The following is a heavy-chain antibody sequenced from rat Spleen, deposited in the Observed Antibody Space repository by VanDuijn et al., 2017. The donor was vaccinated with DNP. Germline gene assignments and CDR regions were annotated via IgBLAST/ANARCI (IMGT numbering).Heavy chain of an antibody. CDR2: VNPDGGGA. CDR1: GFTFSGYW. CDR3: AKGRARGHPDY. J-gene: IGHJ2*01. Sequence: EVQLVETGGGLVQPGRSLKLSCVASGFTFSGYWMYWIRQAPGKGLEWVSSVNPDGGGAYYPDSVKGRFTASRDNAENTIYLQMTSLRSEDTATYYCAKGRARGHPDYWGQVVMVTVSS. V-gene: IGHV5-58*01. D-gene: IGHD3-2*01.